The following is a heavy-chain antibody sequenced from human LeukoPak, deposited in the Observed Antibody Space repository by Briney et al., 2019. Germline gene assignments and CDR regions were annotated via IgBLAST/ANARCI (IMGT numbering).Heavy chain of an antibody. CDR1: GYTFTSYT. CDR3: ARGGIQLWLRTFHYSYMDV. J-gene: IGHJ6*03. CDR2: INTNTGNP. Sequence: ASVKVSCKASGYTFTSYTMNWVRQAPGQGLEWMGWINTNTGNPTYAQGFTGRFVFSLDTSVSTAYLQISSLKAEDTAVYYCARGGIQLWLRTFHYSYMDVWGKGTTVTVSS. D-gene: IGHD5-18*01. V-gene: IGHV7-4-1*02.